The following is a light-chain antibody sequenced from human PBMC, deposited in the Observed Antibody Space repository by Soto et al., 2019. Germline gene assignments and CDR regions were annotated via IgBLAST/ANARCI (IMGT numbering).Light chain of an antibody. CDR3: QSYDSSLSAVV. Sequence: QSVLTQPPSVSGAPGQRVTISCTGSSSNIGAGYDVHWYQQLPGTAPKLLIYGNSNRPSGVPDRFSGSKSGTSASLAITGRQAADEADYYCQSYDSSLSAVVFGGGTKVTVL. V-gene: IGLV1-40*01. CDR2: GNS. CDR1: SSNIGAGYD. J-gene: IGLJ2*01.